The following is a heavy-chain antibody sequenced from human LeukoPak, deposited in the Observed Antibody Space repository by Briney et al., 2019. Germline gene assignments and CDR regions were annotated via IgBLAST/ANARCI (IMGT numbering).Heavy chain of an antibody. CDR2: ISTGGGGT. Sequence: GGSLRLSCAASEFTFNNFAMTWVRQAPGKGLEWVSSISTGGGGTYYGDSVKGRFTISRDNSKSTVYLRMSSLRAEDTAIYYCARGSYGLDYWGQGTLVTVSS. V-gene: IGHV3-23*01. J-gene: IGHJ4*02. CDR1: EFTFNNFA. D-gene: IGHD5-18*01. CDR3: ARGSYGLDY.